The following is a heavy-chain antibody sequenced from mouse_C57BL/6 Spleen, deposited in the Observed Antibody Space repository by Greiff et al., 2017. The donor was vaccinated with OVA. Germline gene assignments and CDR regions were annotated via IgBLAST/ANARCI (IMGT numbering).Heavy chain of an antibody. Sequence: QVQLQQSGAELVRPGTSVKMSCKASGYTFTNYWIGWAKQRPGHGLEWIGDIYPGGGYTNYNEKFKGKATLTADKSSSTAYMQFSSLTSEDSAIYYCARGDYYGSSDYAMDYWGQGTSVTVSS. J-gene: IGHJ4*01. CDR2: IYPGGGYT. D-gene: IGHD1-1*01. V-gene: IGHV1-63*01. CDR3: ARGDYYGSSDYAMDY. CDR1: GYTFTNYW.